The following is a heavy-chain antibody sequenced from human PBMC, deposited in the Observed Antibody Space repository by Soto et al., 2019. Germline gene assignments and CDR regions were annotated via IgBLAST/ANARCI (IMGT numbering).Heavy chain of an antibody. D-gene: IGHD3-3*01. CDR2: IYSDGST. CDR3: ARETYYDFWSGYDRPDTFDI. J-gene: IGHJ3*02. CDR1: GFTVSSNY. Sequence: GGSLRLSCAASGFTVSSNYMSWVRQAPGKGLEWVSVIYSDGSTYYADSVKGRFTISRDNSKNTLYLQMNSLRAEDTAVYYCARETYYDFWSGYDRPDTFDIWGQGTMVTVSS. V-gene: IGHV3-66*01.